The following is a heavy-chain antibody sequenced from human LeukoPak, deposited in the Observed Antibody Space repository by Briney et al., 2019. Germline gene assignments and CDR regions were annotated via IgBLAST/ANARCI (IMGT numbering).Heavy chain of an antibody. D-gene: IGHD3-10*01. CDR3: VRDRTMVIDY. Sequence: GGSLRLSCAASGFTFSSYEMNWVRQAPGKGLEWVSYISSSGNTMYYADSVKGRFTISRDNAKNSLYLQMNSLRAEDTAVYYCVRDRTMVIDYRGQGTLVTVSS. CDR1: GFTFSSYE. J-gene: IGHJ4*02. V-gene: IGHV3-48*03. CDR2: ISSSGNTM.